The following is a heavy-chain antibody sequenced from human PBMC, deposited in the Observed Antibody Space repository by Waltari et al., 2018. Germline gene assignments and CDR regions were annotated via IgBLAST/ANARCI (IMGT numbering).Heavy chain of an antibody. V-gene: IGHV4-59*01. CDR2: IYYNGST. CDR3: ARGGGGDWEWFDP. CDR1: GGSISGFY. Sequence: QVQLQESGPSLLKPSETLSLICTVSGGSISGFYWSWVRQPPGKGLDWIGYIYYNGSTNFNPSLTRRVTISVDTSKNQFSLKLSSVTAADTAFYYCARGGGGDWEWFDPWGQGTLVTVSS. J-gene: IGHJ5*02. D-gene: IGHD2-21*02.